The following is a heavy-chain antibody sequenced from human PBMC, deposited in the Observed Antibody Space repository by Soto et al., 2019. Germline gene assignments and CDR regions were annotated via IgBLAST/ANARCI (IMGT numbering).Heavy chain of an antibody. CDR1: GFTFSIYG. Sequence: QVQLEESGGGVVQPGRSLRLSCAASGFTFSIYGMHWVRQAPGKGLEWVASLWADGSHECYADSVKGRFTVSRDNSKSTVYLQMNSLRAEDTALYYCAREPTGGNDAFDIWGQETMVTVSS. CDR2: LWADGSHE. D-gene: IGHD3-16*01. J-gene: IGHJ3*02. V-gene: IGHV3-33*01. CDR3: AREPTGGNDAFDI.